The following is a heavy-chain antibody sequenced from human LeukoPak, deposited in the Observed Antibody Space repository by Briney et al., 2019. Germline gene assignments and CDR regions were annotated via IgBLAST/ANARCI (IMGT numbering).Heavy chain of an antibody. J-gene: IGHJ4*02. Sequence: PGGSLRLSCAASGFTVSSNYMSWVRQAPGKGLEWVSVIYSGGSTYYADSVKGRFTISRDNSKNTLYLQMNTLRAEDAAVYYCARVLGGSWYDYWGQGTLVTVSS. CDR1: GFTVSSNY. CDR2: IYSGGST. D-gene: IGHD6-13*01. V-gene: IGHV3-66*01. CDR3: ARVLGGSWYDY.